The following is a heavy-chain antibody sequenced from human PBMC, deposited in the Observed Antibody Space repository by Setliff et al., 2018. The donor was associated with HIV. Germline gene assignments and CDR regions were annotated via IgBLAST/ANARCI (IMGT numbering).Heavy chain of an antibody. CDR1: GGTFSSYA. D-gene: IGHD2-15*01. J-gene: IGHJ3*02. Sequence: ASVKVSCKASGGTFSSYAISWVRQAPGQGLEWMGGIIPIFGTANYAQKFQGRVTITTDESTSTAYMELSSLRSEDTAVYYCARDGRLLNAFGIWGQGTMVTVSS. CDR3: ARDGRLLNAFGI. V-gene: IGHV1-69*05. CDR2: IIPIFGTA.